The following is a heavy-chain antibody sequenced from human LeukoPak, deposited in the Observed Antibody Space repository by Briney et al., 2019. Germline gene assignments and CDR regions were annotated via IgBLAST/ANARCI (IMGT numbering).Heavy chain of an antibody. Sequence: ASVKVSCKASGYTFTGYYMHWVRQAPGQGLEWMGWINPKSGGTNYAQKFQGRVTMTRDTSISTAYMELTRVRSDDTAVYYCATPPRYYYDSSGYPRYWGQGTLVTVSS. D-gene: IGHD3-22*01. V-gene: IGHV1-2*02. CDR3: ATPPRYYYDSSGYPRY. CDR1: GYTFTGYY. J-gene: IGHJ4*02. CDR2: INPKSGGT.